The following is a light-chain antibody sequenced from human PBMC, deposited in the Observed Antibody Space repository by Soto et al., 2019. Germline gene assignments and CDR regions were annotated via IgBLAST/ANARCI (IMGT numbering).Light chain of an antibody. V-gene: IGKV3-15*01. CDR3: QRYQGWRFYC. CDR1: QSVSSN. CDR2: GAS. Sequence: EIVMTQSPATLSVSPGERATLSCSASQSVSSNLAWYQQKPGQAPRLLIYGASTRATGIPARFSGSGSGTEFTVTISRLQSEDFAVYYSQRYQGWRFYCFGQGTKLDI. J-gene: IGKJ2*03.